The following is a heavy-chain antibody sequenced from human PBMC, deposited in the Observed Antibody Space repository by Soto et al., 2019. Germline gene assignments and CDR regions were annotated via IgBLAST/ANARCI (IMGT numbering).Heavy chain of an antibody. CDR3: TRLSPAGGFDY. J-gene: IGHJ4*02. CDR2: IWYDGSNK. CDR1: GFTFSSYD. Sequence: QVQLVESGGGVVQPGRSLRLSCAASGFTFSSYDMHWVRQAPGKGLEWVAVIWYDGSNKYYADSVKGRFTVSRDNSKNTMYLQMNSQRAEDTTVYYCTRLSPAGGFDYWGQGTLVTVSS. V-gene: IGHV3-33*01. D-gene: IGHD6-13*01.